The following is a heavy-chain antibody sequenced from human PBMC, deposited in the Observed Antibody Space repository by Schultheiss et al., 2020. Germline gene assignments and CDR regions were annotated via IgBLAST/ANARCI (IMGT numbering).Heavy chain of an antibody. CDR2: ISSSGSTI. CDR3: ARAPNAGYCSGGSCYHPPFDY. Sequence: GGSLRLSCAASGFTFSDYYMSWIRQAPGKGLEWVSYISSSGSTIYYADSVKGRFTISRDNAKNSLYLQMNSLRAEDTAVYYCARAPNAGYCSGGSCYHPPFDYWGQGTLVNVYS. D-gene: IGHD2-15*01. J-gene: IGHJ4*02. V-gene: IGHV3-11*01. CDR1: GFTFSDYY.